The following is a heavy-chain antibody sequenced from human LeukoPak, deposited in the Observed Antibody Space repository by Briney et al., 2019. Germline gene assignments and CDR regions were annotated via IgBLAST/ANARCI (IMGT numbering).Heavy chain of an antibody. Sequence: GGSLRLSCAASGFTFSSYGMHWVRQAPGKGLEWVAFIRYDGSNKYYADSVKGRFTISRDDSKNTLYLQMNSLRAEDTAVYYCAKDGPDYYGSGSYYSALDYWGQGTLVTVSS. V-gene: IGHV3-30*02. CDR1: GFTFSSYG. CDR2: IRYDGSNK. J-gene: IGHJ4*02. D-gene: IGHD3-10*01. CDR3: AKDGPDYYGSGSYYSALDY.